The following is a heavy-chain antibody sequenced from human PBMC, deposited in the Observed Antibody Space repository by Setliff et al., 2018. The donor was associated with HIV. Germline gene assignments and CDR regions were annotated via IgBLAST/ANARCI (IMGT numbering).Heavy chain of an antibody. Sequence: SETLSLTCTVSGDPINSGNYYWSWIRQPPGKGLEWVGHIYSTGDTNYNPSLKSRVTLSADTSKNQLSLSLTSVTAADTAVYYCARVRLTMIMMVDYFDQWGQGTLVTVSS. V-gene: IGHV4-61*01. J-gene: IGHJ4*02. CDR3: ARVRLTMIMMVDYFDQ. CDR2: IYSTGDT. CDR1: GDPINSGNYY. D-gene: IGHD3-22*01.